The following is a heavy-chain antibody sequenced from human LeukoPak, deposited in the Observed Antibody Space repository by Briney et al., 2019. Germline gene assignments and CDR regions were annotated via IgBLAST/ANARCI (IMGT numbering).Heavy chain of an antibody. CDR2: ISFDGNNV. D-gene: IGHD2-15*01. J-gene: IGHJ4*02. V-gene: IGHV3-30-3*02. CDR3: AKQLGYCSDGSCYFPY. CDR1: GFTFSTCA. Sequence: GRSLRLSCAASGFTFSTCAMHWVRQAPDVGLEWLAMISFDGNNVNHADSVQGRFTISRDNSKSTLCLQMNSLRAEDTAVYYCAKQLGYCSDGSCYFPYWGQGTLVTVSS.